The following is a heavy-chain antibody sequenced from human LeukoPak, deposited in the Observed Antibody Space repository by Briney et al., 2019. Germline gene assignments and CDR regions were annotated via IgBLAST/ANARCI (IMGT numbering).Heavy chain of an antibody. V-gene: IGHV3-21*01. D-gene: IGHD3-16*02. J-gene: IGHJ2*01. Sequence: GGSLRLSCAASGITFSRYSMNWVRQATGKGLEWVSSISIGSTYIYYADSVKGRFTISRDNAKNSLYLQMNSLRAEDTAVYYCVGSDTIGYTPREWDYWYFDLWGRGTLVTVSS. CDR1: GITFSRYS. CDR3: VGSDTIGYTPREWDYWYFDL. CDR2: ISIGSTYI.